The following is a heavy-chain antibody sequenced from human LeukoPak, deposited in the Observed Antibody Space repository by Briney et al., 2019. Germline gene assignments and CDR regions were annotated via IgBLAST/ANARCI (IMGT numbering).Heavy chain of an antibody. CDR3: ARDRHDSSGCNWFDP. J-gene: IGHJ5*02. V-gene: IGHV3-30-3*01. D-gene: IGHD3-22*01. Sequence: GGSLRLSCAASGFTFSSYAMSWVRQAPGKGLEWVAVISYDGSNKYYADSVKGRFTISRDNSKNTLYLQMNSLRAEDTAVYYCARDRHDSSGCNWFDPWGQGTLVTVSS. CDR2: ISYDGSNK. CDR1: GFTFSSYA.